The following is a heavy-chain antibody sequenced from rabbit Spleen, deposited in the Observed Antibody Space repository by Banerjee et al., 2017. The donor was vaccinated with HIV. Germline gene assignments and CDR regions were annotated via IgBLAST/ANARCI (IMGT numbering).Heavy chain of an antibody. Sequence: QSLEESGGDLVKPGASLTLTCTASGFSFSNSYYMCWVRQAPGKGLEWIACIYAGSSGIAFYATWAKGRFTISKTSSTTVTLQMTSLTAADTATYFCVRGASSTGYYSLWGPGTLVTVS. V-gene: IGHV1S40*01. CDR2: IYAGSSGIA. CDR1: GFSFSNSYY. CDR3: VRGASSTGYYSL. D-gene: IGHD1-1*01. J-gene: IGHJ4*01.